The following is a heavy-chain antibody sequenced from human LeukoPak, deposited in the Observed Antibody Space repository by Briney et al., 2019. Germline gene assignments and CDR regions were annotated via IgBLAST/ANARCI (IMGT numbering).Heavy chain of an antibody. D-gene: IGHD3-22*01. V-gene: IGHV1-69*13. Sequence: WASVKVSCKASGGTFSSYAISWVRQAPGQGLEWMGGIIPIFGTANYAQKFQGRVTITADESTSTAYMELSSPRSEDTAVYYCARGPPPYDSSGYYYEGNGMDVWGQGTTVTVSS. J-gene: IGHJ6*02. CDR3: ARGPPPYDSSGYYYEGNGMDV. CDR2: IIPIFGTA. CDR1: GGTFSSYA.